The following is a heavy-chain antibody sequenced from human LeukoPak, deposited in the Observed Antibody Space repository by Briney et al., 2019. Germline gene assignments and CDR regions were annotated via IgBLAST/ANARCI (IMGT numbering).Heavy chain of an antibody. Sequence: SVKVSCKASGGTLSSYPICWVRQAPGQGLEWMGRIIPVLGIANNAQTFQGRVTITADKSSSTAYMELSSLRSEDTAVYYCARIHGTESGLSHFDSWGPGTLVSVSS. D-gene: IGHD2-8*02. J-gene: IGHJ4*02. V-gene: IGHV1-69*02. CDR2: IIPVLGIA. CDR1: GGTLSSYP. CDR3: ARIHGTESGLSHFDS.